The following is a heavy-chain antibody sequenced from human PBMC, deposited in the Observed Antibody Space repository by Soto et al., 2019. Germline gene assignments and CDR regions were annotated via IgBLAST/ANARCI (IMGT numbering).Heavy chain of an antibody. CDR3: ATSYGSGYRAFDY. D-gene: IGHD3-10*01. CDR1: GDTFSFYS. CDR2: VNPILSMS. Sequence: QVQLVQSGAEAKRPGSSVKVSCKASGDTFSFYSINWVRQAPGLGLEWMGRVNPILSMSNYAQRFQGRVTMTADKSTSTAYMELNGLRSEDTAMYYCATSYGSGYRAFDYWGQGALVTVSS. V-gene: IGHV1-69*04. J-gene: IGHJ4*02.